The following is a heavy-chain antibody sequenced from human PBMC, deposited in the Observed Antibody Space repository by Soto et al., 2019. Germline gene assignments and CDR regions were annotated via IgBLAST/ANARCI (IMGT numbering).Heavy chain of an antibody. CDR1: GGSISSYY. Sequence: ETLSLTCTVSGGSISSYYWSWIRQPPGKGLEWIGYIYHSGSTYYNPSLKSRVTISIDPPKNQFSLKLNSVTAADTAFYYCARGGYSFGNLYYFDYWGQGTLVTVSS. J-gene: IGHJ4*02. CDR3: ARGGYSFGNLYYFDY. CDR2: IYHSGST. V-gene: IGHV4-59*01. D-gene: IGHD5-18*01.